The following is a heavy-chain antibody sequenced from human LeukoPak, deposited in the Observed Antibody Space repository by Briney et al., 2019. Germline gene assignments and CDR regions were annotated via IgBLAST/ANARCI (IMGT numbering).Heavy chain of an antibody. CDR2: ISGSGGDT. Sequence: GGSLRLSCAASGFTFSSYGMSWVRQAPGKGLEWVSAISGSGGDTYHADFVEGRFTISRDNSKNTLYPQMNSLRASDTAIYYCAKADYASGTYGAFDYWGQGTLVTVSS. D-gene: IGHD3-10*01. V-gene: IGHV3-23*01. CDR3: AKADYASGTYGAFDY. CDR1: GFTFSSYG. J-gene: IGHJ4*02.